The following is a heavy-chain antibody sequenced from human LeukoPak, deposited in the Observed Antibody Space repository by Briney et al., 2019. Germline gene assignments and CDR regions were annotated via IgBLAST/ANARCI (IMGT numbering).Heavy chain of an antibody. CDR3: ARGRLIMVRGVIPSYFDY. D-gene: IGHD3-10*01. J-gene: IGHJ4*02. Sequence: GESLKISCKGSGYSFTSYWIGWVRRMPGKGLEWMGIIYPGDSDTRYSPPFQGQVTISADKSISTAYLQWSSLKASDTAMYYCARGRLIMVRGVIPSYFDYWGQGTLVTVSS. CDR1: GYSFTSYW. CDR2: IYPGDSDT. V-gene: IGHV5-51*01.